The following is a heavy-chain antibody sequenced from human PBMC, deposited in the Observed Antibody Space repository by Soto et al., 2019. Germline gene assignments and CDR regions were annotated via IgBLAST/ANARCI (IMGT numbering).Heavy chain of an antibody. CDR1: GGSVSSGSYY. CDR2: IYYSGST. J-gene: IGHJ4*02. Sequence: PSETLSLTCTVSGGSVSSGSYYWSWIRQPPGKGLEWIGYIYYSGSTNYNPSLKSRVTISVDTSKNQFSLKLSSVTAADTAVYYCARFVLHDHDFDYWGQGTLVTVSS. CDR3: ARFVLHDHDFDY. V-gene: IGHV4-61*01. D-gene: IGHD6-6*01.